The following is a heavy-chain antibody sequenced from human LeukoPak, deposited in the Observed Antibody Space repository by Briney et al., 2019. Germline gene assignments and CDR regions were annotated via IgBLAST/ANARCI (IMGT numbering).Heavy chain of an antibody. CDR2: IKSKTDGGTT. CDR1: GFTFSNAW. CDR3: TTDLYYGDVFDY. D-gene: IGHD3-10*01. Sequence: GSLRLSCAASGFTFSNAWMSWVRQAPGKGLEWVGRIKSKTDGGTTDYAAPVKGRFTISRDDSKNTLYLQMNSLKTEDTAVYYCTTDLYYGDVFDYWGQGTLVTVSS. J-gene: IGHJ4*02. V-gene: IGHV3-15*01.